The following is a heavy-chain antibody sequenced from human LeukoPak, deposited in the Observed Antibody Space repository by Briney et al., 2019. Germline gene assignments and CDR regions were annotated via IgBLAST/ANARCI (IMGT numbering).Heavy chain of an antibody. CDR1: GYTLTSYG. Sequence: GASVKVSCKASGYTLTSYGISWVRQAPRQGLEWMGRIIPPFGTTNYAQKFQGRVTITTDESTSTAYMELSSLRSEDTAVYYCARGPKFDGYSANNVVYYMDVWGKGTTVTVSS. D-gene: IGHD5-24*01. J-gene: IGHJ6*03. CDR3: ARGPKFDGYSANNVVYYMDV. V-gene: IGHV1-69*05. CDR2: IIPPFGTT.